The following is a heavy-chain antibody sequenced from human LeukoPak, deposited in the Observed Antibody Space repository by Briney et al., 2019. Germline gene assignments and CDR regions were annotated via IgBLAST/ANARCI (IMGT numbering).Heavy chain of an antibody. Sequence: GGSLRLSCATSGFTFSTYGMEWVRQAPGKGLEWVAIIFSDGIRKYYADSVKGRFTISRDISRSTLYLKMSSLSAEDTAVYYCARASGPIKKNRFDQWGQGTLVTVSS. CDR2: IFSDGIRK. J-gene: IGHJ4*02. CDR1: GFTFSTYG. V-gene: IGHV3-30*12. D-gene: IGHD1-26*01. CDR3: ARASGPIKKNRFDQ.